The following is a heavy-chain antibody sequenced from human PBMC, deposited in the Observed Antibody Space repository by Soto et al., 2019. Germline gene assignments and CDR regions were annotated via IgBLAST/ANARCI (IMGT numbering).Heavy chain of an antibody. CDR3: AKDFKPVVVAATGYFDY. CDR1: GFTFSSYG. V-gene: IGHV3-30*18. CDR2: ISYDGSNK. Sequence: QVQLVESGGGVVQPGRSLRLSCAASGFTFSSYGMHWVRQAPGKWLEWVAVISYDGSNKYYADSVKGRFTISRDNSKNTLYLQMNSLRAEDTAVYYCAKDFKPVVVAATGYFDYWGQGTLVTVSS. D-gene: IGHD2-15*01. J-gene: IGHJ4*02.